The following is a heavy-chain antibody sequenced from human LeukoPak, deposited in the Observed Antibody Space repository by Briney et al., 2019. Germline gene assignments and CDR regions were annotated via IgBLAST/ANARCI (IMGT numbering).Heavy chain of an antibody. V-gene: IGHV1-46*01. D-gene: IGHD3-3*01. CDR1: GYTFTSYY. CDR3: ARDPGIGELRFLEWAIDSGWFDP. J-gene: IGHJ5*02. Sequence: ASVKVSCKASGYTFTSYYMHWVRQAPGQGLEWMGIINPSGGSTSYAQKFQGRVTMTRDTSTSTVYMELSSLRSEDTAVYYCARDPGIGELRFLEWAIDSGWFDPWGQGTLVTVSS. CDR2: INPSGGST.